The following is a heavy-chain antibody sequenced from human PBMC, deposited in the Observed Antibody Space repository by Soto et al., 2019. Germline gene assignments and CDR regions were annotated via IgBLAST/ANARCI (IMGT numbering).Heavy chain of an antibody. J-gene: IGHJ6*02. V-gene: IGHV4-30-2*01. CDR1: GGSINTFDFS. Sequence: LSLTCAVSGGSINTFDFSWSWIRQPPGRGLEWIGSIYQSGRTYYIPSLKSRVTMSLEKSKNQFSLKINSVVAADTAIYYCAREMTIFGVAPGGGVDVWGQGTTVTVSS. D-gene: IGHD3-3*01. CDR3: AREMTIFGVAPGGGVDV. CDR2: IYQSGRT.